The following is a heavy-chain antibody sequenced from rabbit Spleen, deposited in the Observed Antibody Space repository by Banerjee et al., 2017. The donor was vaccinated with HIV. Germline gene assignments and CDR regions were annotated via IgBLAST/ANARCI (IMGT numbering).Heavy chain of an antibody. V-gene: IGHV1S47*01. CDR2: IDPLFGNT. J-gene: IGHJ4*01. D-gene: IGHD4-1*01. CDR1: GFDFSGYG. Sequence: QEQLVESGGGLVQPGGSLKLSCKASGFDFSGYGMSWVRQAPGKGLEWIGYIDPLFGNTYYASWVNGRFTISSHNAQNTLYLQLNSLTAADTATYFCVRDLSSGWGGVYYFNLWGQGTLVTVS. CDR3: VRDLSSGWGGVYYFNL.